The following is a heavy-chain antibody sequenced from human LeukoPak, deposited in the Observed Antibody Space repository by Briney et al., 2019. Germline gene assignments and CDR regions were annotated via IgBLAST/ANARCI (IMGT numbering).Heavy chain of an antibody. Sequence: ASVKVSCKPSGYTFTGYFMHWVRQAPGQGLEWMGWINPNSGGTNYAQKFQGRVTMTRETSISTAYMELSRLRSDDTGVYYCARAGDTTATWFDPWGQGTLVTVSS. J-gene: IGHJ5*02. CDR1: GYTFTGYF. D-gene: IGHD3-16*01. CDR2: INPNSGGT. V-gene: IGHV1-2*02. CDR3: ARAGDTTATWFDP.